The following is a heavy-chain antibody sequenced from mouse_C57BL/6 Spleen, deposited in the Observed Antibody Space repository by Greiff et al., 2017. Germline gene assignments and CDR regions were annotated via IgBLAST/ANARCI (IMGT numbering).Heavy chain of an antibody. CDR1: GFAFSGYW. V-gene: IGHV1-80*01. J-gene: IGHJ2*01. CDR2: IYPGDGDT. Sequence: VQLQQSGAELVKPGASVKLSCTASGFAFSGYWMNWVKQRPGKGLEWIGQIYPGDGDTNYNGKFKGKATLTADKSCSTAYLQLSSLTSEDTAVYFCARWMNYDGYYDFDYWGQGTTLTDSS. CDR3: ARWMNYDGYYDFDY. D-gene: IGHD2-3*01.